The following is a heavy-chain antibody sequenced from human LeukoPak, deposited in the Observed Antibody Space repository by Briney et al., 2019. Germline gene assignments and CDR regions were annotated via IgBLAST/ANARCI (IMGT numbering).Heavy chain of an antibody. CDR1: GFTFSSYA. CDR3: AKGLRYFDWLLLGYFDY. J-gene: IGHJ4*02. D-gene: IGHD3-9*01. Sequence: PRTSLRLSCAASGFTFSSYAMSWVRQAPEKGLEWVSAISGSGGSTYYADSVKGRFTISRDNSKNTLYLQMNSLRAEDTAVYYCAKGLRYFDWLLLGYFDYWGQGTLVTVSS. V-gene: IGHV3-23*01. CDR2: ISGSGGST.